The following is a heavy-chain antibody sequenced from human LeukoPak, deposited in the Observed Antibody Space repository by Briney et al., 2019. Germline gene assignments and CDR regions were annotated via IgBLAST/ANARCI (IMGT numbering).Heavy chain of an antibody. Sequence: SETLSLTRTVSGGSISSSSYYWGWIRQPPGKGLEWIGSIYYSGSTYYNPSLKSRVTISVDTSKNQFSLKLSSVTAADTAVYYCARRGGAAGDTFDIWGQGTMVTVSS. CDR2: IYYSGST. V-gene: IGHV4-39*01. J-gene: IGHJ3*02. D-gene: IGHD6-13*01. CDR1: GGSISSSSYY. CDR3: ARRGGAAGDTFDI.